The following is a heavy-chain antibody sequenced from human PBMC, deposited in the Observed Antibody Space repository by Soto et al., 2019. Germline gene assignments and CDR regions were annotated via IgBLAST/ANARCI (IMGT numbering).Heavy chain of an antibody. V-gene: IGHV1-18*01. CDR3: ARFPILTVYYHNWFNP. J-gene: IGHJ5*02. Sequence: QVQLVQSGAEVKKPGASVKVSCKASGYTFTSYGISWVRQAPGQGLEWMRWISAYNGSTNYAQKLQGRVTMTTDTSTNTAYMEWRSLRSDDTAVYYWARFPILTVYYHNWFNPWGQGTQVTVSS. CDR2: ISAYNGST. D-gene: IGHD3-9*01. CDR1: GYTFTSYG.